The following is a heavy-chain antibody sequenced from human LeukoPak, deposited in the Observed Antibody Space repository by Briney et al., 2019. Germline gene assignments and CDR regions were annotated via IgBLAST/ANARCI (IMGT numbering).Heavy chain of an antibody. CDR3: ASTVVPAALLVY. J-gene: IGHJ4*02. CDR1: GGTFSSYA. D-gene: IGHD2-2*01. CDR2: IIPIFGTA. V-gene: IGHV1-69*05. Sequence: ASVKVSCKASGGTFSSYAISWVRQAPGQGLEWMGGIIPIFGTANYAQKFQGRVTITTDESTSTAYMELSSLRSEDTAVYYCASTVVPAALLVYWGQGTLVTVFS.